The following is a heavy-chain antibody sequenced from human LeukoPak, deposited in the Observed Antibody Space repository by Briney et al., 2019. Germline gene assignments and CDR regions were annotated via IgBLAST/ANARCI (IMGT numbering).Heavy chain of an antibody. CDR2: IYTSGST. D-gene: IGHD2-2*01. Sequence: SETLSLTCTVSGGSISSYYWRWIRQPPGKGLEWIGYIYTSGSTNYNPSLKSRVTISVDTAKNQFSLKLSSVTAADTAVYYCARQVPAAIADYYYYYMDVWGKGTTVTVSS. CDR3: ARQVPAAIADYYYYYMDV. J-gene: IGHJ6*03. V-gene: IGHV4-4*09. CDR1: GGSISSYY.